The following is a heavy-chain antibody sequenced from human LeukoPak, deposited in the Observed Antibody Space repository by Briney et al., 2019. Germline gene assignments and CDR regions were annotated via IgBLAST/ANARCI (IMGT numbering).Heavy chain of an antibody. V-gene: IGHV3-30*04. J-gene: IGHJ4*02. CDR3: ARERKASFDY. CDR2: ISYDGSNK. Sequence: GGSLRLSCAASGFTFSSYAIHWVRQAPGKGLEWVAVISYDGSNKYYADSVKGRFTISRDNSKNTLYLQMNSLRAEDTAVYYCARERKASFDYWGQGTLVTVSS. CDR1: GFTFSSYA.